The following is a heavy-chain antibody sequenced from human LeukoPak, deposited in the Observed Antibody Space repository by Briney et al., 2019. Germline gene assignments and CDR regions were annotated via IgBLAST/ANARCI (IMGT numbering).Heavy chain of an antibody. D-gene: IGHD5-18*01. Sequence: PGGSLRLSCAASGFTVSSNYMSWVRKAPGKGLEWVSVIYSGGSTYYADSVKGRFTISRDNSKNTLYLQMNSLRAEDTAVYYCARDAYRFYYGMDVWGQGTTVTVSS. CDR3: ARDAYRFYYGMDV. J-gene: IGHJ6*02. CDR1: GFTVSSNY. CDR2: IYSGGST. V-gene: IGHV3-53*01.